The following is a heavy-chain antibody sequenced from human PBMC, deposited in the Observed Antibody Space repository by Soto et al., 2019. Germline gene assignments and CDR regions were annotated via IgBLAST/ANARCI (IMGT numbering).Heavy chain of an antibody. J-gene: IGHJ4*02. V-gene: IGHV3-30-3*01. D-gene: IGHD3-3*01. CDR2: ISYDGSNK. CDR1: GFTFSSYA. CDR3: ARVLEWSPHPLDY. Sequence: GGSLRLSCAASGFTFSSYAMHWVRQAPGKGLEWVAVISYDGSNKYYADSVKGRFTISRDNSKNALYLQMNSLRAEDTAVYYCARVLEWSPHPLDYWGQGTLVTVSS.